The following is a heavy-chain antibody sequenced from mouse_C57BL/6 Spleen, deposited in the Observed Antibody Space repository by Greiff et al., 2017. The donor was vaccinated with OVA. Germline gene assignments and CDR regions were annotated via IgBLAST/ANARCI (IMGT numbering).Heavy chain of an antibody. V-gene: IGHV1-69*01. CDR1: GYTFTSYW. J-gene: IGHJ4*01. Sequence: QVQLQQPGAELVMPGASVKLSCKASGYTFTSYWMHWVKQRPGQGLEWIGEIDPSDSYTNYNQKFKGKSTLTVDKSSSTAYMQLSSLTSEDSAVYYCARVNYPDAMDYWGQGTSVTVSS. D-gene: IGHD2-1*01. CDR2: IDPSDSYT. CDR3: ARVNYPDAMDY.